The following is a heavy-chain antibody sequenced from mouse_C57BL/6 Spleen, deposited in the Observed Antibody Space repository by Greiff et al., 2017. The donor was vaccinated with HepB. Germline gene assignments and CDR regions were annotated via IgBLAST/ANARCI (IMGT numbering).Heavy chain of an antibody. V-gene: IGHV1-72*01. CDR3: ASPIDYCGSRSMDD. CDR1: GYTFTSYW. D-gene: IGHD1-1*01. CDR2: IDHNSGGT. Sequence: QVQLQQPGAELVKPGASVKLSCKASGYTFTSYWMHWVKQRPGRGLEWIGMIDHNSGGTKYNEKFKSKATLTVDKPTSTAYMQLSSLTSEDSAVYYCASPIDYCGSRSMDDWGQGTSVTVSS. J-gene: IGHJ4*01.